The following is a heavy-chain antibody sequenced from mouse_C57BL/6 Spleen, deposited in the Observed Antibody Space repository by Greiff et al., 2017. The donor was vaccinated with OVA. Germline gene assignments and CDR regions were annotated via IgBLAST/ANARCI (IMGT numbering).Heavy chain of an antibody. CDR2: IWGDGST. Sequence: QVQLQQSGPGLVAPSQSLSITCTVSGFSLTSYGVSWVRQPPGKGLEWLGVIWGDGSTNYHSALISRLSISKDNSKSQVFLKLNSRQTDDTATYDCAKTGLGSGYPFAYWGQGTLVTVSA. J-gene: IGHJ3*01. CDR3: AKTGLGSGYPFAY. CDR1: GFSLTSYG. D-gene: IGHD3-2*02. V-gene: IGHV2-3*01.